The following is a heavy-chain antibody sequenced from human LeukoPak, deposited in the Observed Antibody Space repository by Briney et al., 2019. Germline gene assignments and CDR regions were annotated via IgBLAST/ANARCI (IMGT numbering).Heavy chain of an antibody. Sequence: ASETLSLTCTVSGTSISSDYWSWIRQPPGKGLEWIGYIYHSGHTMSNPSLKSRVTISIDTSNNQFSLKLSSVTAADTAVYYCARGIVVVPAASAWFDPWGQGTLVTVSS. CDR3: ARGIVVVPAASAWFDP. CDR2: IYHSGHT. V-gene: IGHV4-59*12. D-gene: IGHD2-2*01. CDR1: GTSISSDY. J-gene: IGHJ5*02.